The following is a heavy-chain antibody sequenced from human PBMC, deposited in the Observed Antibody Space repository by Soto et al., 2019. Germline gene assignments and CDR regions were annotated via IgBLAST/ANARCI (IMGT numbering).Heavy chain of an antibody. V-gene: IGHV5-10-1*01. CDR2: IDPSDSYT. J-gene: IGHJ6*02. Sequence: PGESLKISCKGSGYSFTSYWISWVRQMPGKGLEWMGRIDPSDSYTNYSPSFQGHVTISADKSISTAYLQWSSLKASDTAMYYCAFAQNLYYYYGMDVWGQGTTVTVSS. CDR1: GYSFTSYW. D-gene: IGHD2-21*01. CDR3: AFAQNLYYYYGMDV.